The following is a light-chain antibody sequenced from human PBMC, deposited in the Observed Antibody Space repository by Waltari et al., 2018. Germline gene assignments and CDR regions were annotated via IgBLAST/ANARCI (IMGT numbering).Light chain of an antibody. CDR2: QDT. V-gene: IGLV3-1*01. CDR3: QAWDRSTVV. CDR1: KLGDKY. J-gene: IGLJ2*01. Sequence: SYELTQPPSVSVSPGQTASIPCSGDKLGDKYVSWYQQKPGQSPVLVIYQDTKRPSGIPERFSGSNSGNTATLTISGTQAMDEADYYCQAWDRSTVVFGGGTKLTVL.